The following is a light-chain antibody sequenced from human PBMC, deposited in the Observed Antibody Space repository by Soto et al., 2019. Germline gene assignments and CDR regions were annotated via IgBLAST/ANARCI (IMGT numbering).Light chain of an antibody. V-gene: IGKV1-33*01. J-gene: IGKJ4*01. CDR3: QQYDNLPLT. Sequence: IQMTQSPSSLSASVGDRVTITCRASQSIVTYLNWYLQKPGKAPKLLIYDASNLETGVPSRFSGSGSGTDFTFTISSLQPEDIATYYCQQYDNLPLTFGGGTKVDIK. CDR2: DAS. CDR1: QSIVTY.